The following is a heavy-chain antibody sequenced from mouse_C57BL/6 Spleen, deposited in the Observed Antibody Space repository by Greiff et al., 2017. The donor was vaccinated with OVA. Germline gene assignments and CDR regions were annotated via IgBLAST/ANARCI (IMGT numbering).Heavy chain of an antibody. V-gene: IGHV1-39*01. Sequence: EVQLQQSGPELVKPGASVKISCKAPGYSFTDYNMNWVKQSNGKSLEWIGVINPNYGTTSYNQKFKGKATLTVDQSSSTAYMQLNSLTSEDSAVYYCARDYYYGSSYGHYYAMDYWGQGTSVTVSS. J-gene: IGHJ4*01. D-gene: IGHD1-1*01. CDR1: GYSFTDYN. CDR3: ARDYYYGSSYGHYYAMDY. CDR2: INPNYGTT.